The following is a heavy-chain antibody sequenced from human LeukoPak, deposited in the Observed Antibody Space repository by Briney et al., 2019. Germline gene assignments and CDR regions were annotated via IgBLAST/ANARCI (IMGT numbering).Heavy chain of an antibody. D-gene: IGHD5-12*01. CDR1: GGSFSGYY. Sequence: PSETLSLTCAVYGGSFSGYYWSWIRQPPGKGLEWIGEINHSGSTNYNPSLKSRVTISVDTSKNQFSLKLSSVTAAVTAVYYCASSGYDTSDYWGQGTLVTVSS. J-gene: IGHJ4*02. CDR3: ASSGYDTSDY. CDR2: INHSGST. V-gene: IGHV4-34*01.